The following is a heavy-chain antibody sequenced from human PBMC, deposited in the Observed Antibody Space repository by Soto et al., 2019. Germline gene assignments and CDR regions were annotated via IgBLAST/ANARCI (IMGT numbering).Heavy chain of an antibody. D-gene: IGHD2-8*02. J-gene: IGHJ4*02. CDR2: IWTGGTT. V-gene: IGHV3-53*01. CDR1: GFSVSNNY. Sequence: EVQLVDSGGGLIQPGGSLRLSCADSGFSVSNNYMSCVRQAPGKGLEWVSVIWTGGTTAYADSVKGRFTISRDTSKNTLYLQMNNLRVEDTAFYYCARDVWSRASGPADSWGQGTLVTVSS. CDR3: ARDVWSRASGPADS.